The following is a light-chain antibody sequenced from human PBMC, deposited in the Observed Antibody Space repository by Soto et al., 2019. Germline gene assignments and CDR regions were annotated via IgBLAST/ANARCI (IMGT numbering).Light chain of an antibody. J-gene: IGKJ4*01. CDR2: DVS. Sequence: DIQMTQSPSTLSASKGDRVTITCRASQSISSWLAWYQQKPGKAPKLLIYDVSSLESGVPSRFSGSGSGTEFTLTISSLQSEDFAVYYCQQYNNWLMLSFGGGTKVDIK. V-gene: IGKV1-5*01. CDR1: QSISSW. CDR3: QQYNNWLMLS.